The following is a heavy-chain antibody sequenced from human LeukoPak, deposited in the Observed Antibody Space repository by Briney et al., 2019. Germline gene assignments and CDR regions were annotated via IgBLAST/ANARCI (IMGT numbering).Heavy chain of an antibody. D-gene: IGHD2/OR15-2a*01. CDR3: AKESTTYYYYGMHV. J-gene: IGHJ6*02. CDR2: ISSSSSYI. Sequence: GGSLRLSCAASGSTFSSYSMNWVRQAPGKGLEWVSSISSSSSYIYYADSVKGRFTISRDNSYNTLYLQMDSLTAEDTAVYYCAKESTTYYYYGMHVWGQGTTVTVSS. CDR1: GSTFSSYS. V-gene: IGHV3-21*01.